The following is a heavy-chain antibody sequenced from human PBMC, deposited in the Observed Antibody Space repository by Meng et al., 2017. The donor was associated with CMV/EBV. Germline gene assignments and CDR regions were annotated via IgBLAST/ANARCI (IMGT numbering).Heavy chain of an antibody. CDR2: IYYSGST. CDR1: GGSISSSSYY. J-gene: IGHJ4*02. CDR3: ARLDGDGGQDY. V-gene: IGHV4-39*01. D-gene: IGHD5-24*01. Sequence: GSLSLTCTVSGGSISSSSYYWGWIRQPPGKGLEWIGSIYYSGSTYYNPSLKSRVTISVDTSKNQFSLKLSSVTAADTAVYYCARLDGDGGQDYWGQGTLVTVSS.